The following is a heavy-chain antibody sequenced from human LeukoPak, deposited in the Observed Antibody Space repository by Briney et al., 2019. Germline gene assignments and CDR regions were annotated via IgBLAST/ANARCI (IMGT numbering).Heavy chain of an antibody. CDR3: ARGRFGELLPDY. CDR2: IGTAGDT. CDR1: GFTFSSYD. Sequence: GGSLRLSCAASGFTFSSYDMHRVRQATGKGLEWVSAIGTAGDTYYPGSVKGRFTISRENAKNSLYLQMNSLRAGDTAVYYCARGRFGELLPDYWGQGTLVTVSS. V-gene: IGHV3-13*01. J-gene: IGHJ4*02. D-gene: IGHD3-10*01.